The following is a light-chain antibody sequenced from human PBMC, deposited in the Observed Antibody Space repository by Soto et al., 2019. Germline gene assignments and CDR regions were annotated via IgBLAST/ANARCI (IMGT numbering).Light chain of an antibody. CDR1: QSVSSSY. J-gene: IGKJ4*01. CDR2: GAS. Sequence: EIVLTQSPGTLSLSPGERATLSCRASQSVSSSYLAWYQQKPGQAPRLLIYGASSRATGIPDRFSGSGSGTDFTLTISRLVPEYFSVYYFQQYGSHGTFDAG. CDR3: QQYGSHGT. V-gene: IGKV3-20*01.